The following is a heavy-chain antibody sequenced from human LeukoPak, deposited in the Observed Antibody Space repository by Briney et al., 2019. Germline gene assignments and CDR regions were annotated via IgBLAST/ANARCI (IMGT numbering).Heavy chain of an antibody. V-gene: IGHV4-38-2*02. CDR3: AREAAYSSGWYNGMDV. J-gene: IGHJ6*02. CDR2: IYHSGST. D-gene: IGHD6-19*01. Sequence: SETLSLTCTVSGYSISSGYYWGWIRQPPGKGLEWIGSIYHSGSTYYNPSLKSRVTISVDTSKNQFSLKLSSVTAADTAVYYCAREAAYSSGWYNGMDVWGQGTTVTVSS. CDR1: GYSISSGYY.